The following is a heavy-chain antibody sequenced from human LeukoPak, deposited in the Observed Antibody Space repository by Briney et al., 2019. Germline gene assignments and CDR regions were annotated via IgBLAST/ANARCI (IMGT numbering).Heavy chain of an antibody. Sequence: PGRSLRLSCAASGFTFSSYAMHWVRQAPGKGLEWVAVISYDGSNKYYADSVKGRFTISRDNSKNTLYLQMNSLRAEDTAVYYCARDLRYCSSTSCYHRPGYWGQGTLVTVFS. J-gene: IGHJ4*02. CDR2: ISYDGSNK. V-gene: IGHV3-30-3*01. D-gene: IGHD2-2*01. CDR3: ARDLRYCSSTSCYHRPGY. CDR1: GFTFSSYA.